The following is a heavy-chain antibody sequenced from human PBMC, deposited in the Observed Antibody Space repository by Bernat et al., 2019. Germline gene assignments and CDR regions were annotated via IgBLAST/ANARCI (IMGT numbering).Heavy chain of an antibody. CDR3: ARGTSTSAPYMDV. V-gene: IGHV3-11*05. CDR1: GFTFSDFY. CDR2: ITTSGSYI. Sequence: QVQLVESGGGLVKPGGSLRLSCAASGFTFSDFYMSWIRQAPGKGLEWVSYITTSGSYINYADSVKGRFTISRDNDKNSLYLQMSSLRAEDTAVYYCARGTSTSAPYMDVWGKGTTVTVSS. J-gene: IGHJ6*03.